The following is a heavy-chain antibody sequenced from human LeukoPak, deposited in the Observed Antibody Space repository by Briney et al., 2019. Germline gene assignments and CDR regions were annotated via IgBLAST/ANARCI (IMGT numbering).Heavy chain of an antibody. V-gene: IGHV3-7*04. CDR1: GFTFSSYW. CDR2: IKEDGSEK. J-gene: IGHJ4*02. CDR3: ARDHLGYSFDY. Sequence: PGGSLRLSCATSGFTFSSYWMSWVRQTPQKGLEWVANIKEDGSEKYYVDSVKGRFTISRENTKNSLYLQMNSLRADDTAVYYCARDHLGYSFDYWGQGALVTVPS.